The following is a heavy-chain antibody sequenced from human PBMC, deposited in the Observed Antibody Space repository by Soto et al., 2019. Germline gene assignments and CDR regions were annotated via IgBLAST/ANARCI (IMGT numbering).Heavy chain of an antibody. CDR2: ISGSDGRT. CDR1: GFTFSSYA. Sequence: EVQLLESGGGLVRPGGSLRLSCAASGFTFSSYAMSWVRQAPGKGLEWVSTISGSDGRTYSTDSVKGRFTISRDNSRNTAYLQMNSLRVEDTAVYYCAKGVSQYTPLALFDYLGRGTLVTVSS. V-gene: IGHV3-23*01. CDR3: AKGVSQYTPLALFDY. J-gene: IGHJ4*02. D-gene: IGHD5-18*01.